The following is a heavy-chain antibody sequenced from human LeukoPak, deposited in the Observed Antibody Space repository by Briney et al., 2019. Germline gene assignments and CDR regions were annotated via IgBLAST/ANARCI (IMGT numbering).Heavy chain of an antibody. CDR1: GFTFDDYA. D-gene: IGHD5-12*01. CDR2: ISWNSGSI. CDR3: AKLVARTRWFDP. Sequence: PGRSLRLSCAASGFTFDDYAMHWVRQAPGKGLEWVSGISWNSGSIGYADSVKGRFTISRDNAKNSLYLQMNSLRAEDTAVYYCAKLVARTRWFDPWGQGTLVTVSS. J-gene: IGHJ5*02. V-gene: IGHV3-9*01.